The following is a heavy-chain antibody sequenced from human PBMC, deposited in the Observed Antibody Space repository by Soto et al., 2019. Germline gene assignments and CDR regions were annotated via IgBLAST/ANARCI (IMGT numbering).Heavy chain of an antibody. V-gene: IGHV4-61*01. CDR3: ARVYRIKYYYGMDV. Sequence: SSETLSLTCTVSGGSVSSGSYYWSWIRQPPGKGLEWIGYIYYSGSTNYNPSLKSRVTISVDTSKNQFSLKLSSVTAADTAVYYCARVYRIKYYYGMDVWGQGTTVTVSS. CDR2: IYYSGST. CDR1: GGSVSSGSYY. J-gene: IGHJ6*02.